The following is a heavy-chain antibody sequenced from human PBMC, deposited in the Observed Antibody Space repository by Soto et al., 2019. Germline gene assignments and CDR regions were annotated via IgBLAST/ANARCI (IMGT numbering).Heavy chain of an antibody. Sequence: ASVKVSSKASGYTFTSYDIYWVRQATGQGLEWMGWMNPNTGNSGYAQKFQGRVTMTSDTSISTAHMELSSLRSEDTAVYYCARRAETNGWNGFGADKYYFDFWGQGTLVTVAS. V-gene: IGHV1-8*01. CDR3: ARRAETNGWNGFGADKYYFDF. CDR2: MNPNTGNS. D-gene: IGHD1-1*01. CDR1: GYTFTSYD. J-gene: IGHJ4*02.